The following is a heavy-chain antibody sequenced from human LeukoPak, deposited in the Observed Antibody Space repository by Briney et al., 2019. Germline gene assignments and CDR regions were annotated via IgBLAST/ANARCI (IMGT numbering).Heavy chain of an antibody. CDR1: GFTFDDYG. Sequence: GGSLRLSCAASGFTFDDYGLHWIRQVPGKGLEWVSGIHYQSARFDADSVKGRFTISRDNAKNLLYLLMDSLRPEDSARYYCVKDAGIAARPWYFDSWGQGTQVIVSS. J-gene: IGHJ4*02. CDR2: IHYQSARF. D-gene: IGHD6-6*01. CDR3: VKDAGIAARPWYFDS. V-gene: IGHV3-9*01.